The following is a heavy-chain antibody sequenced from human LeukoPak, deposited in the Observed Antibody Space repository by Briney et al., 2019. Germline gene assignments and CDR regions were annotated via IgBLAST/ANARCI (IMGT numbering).Heavy chain of an antibody. CDR3: ARAVYGYYDSSGHFDY. V-gene: IGHV3-53*04. CDR1: GFTVSSNY. J-gene: IGHJ4*02. D-gene: IGHD3-22*01. CDR2: IYSGGST. Sequence: PGGSLRLSCAASGFTVSSNYMSWVRQAPGKGLEWVSVIYSGGSTYYADSVKGRFTISRHNSKNTLYRQMNSLRAEDTAVYYCARAVYGYYDSSGHFDYWGQGTLVTVSS.